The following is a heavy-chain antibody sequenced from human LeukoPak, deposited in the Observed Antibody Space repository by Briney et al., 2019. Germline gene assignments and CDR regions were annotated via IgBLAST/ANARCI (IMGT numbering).Heavy chain of an antibody. CDR2: ISWNSGSI. Sequence: GRSLRLSCAASGFTFDDYAMPWVRQAPGKGLEWVSGISWNSGSIGYADSVKGRFTISRDNAKNSLYLQMNSLRAEDTALYYCAKDFYDFWSGKGSWFDPWGQGTLVTVSS. CDR1: GFTFDDYA. V-gene: IGHV3-9*01. D-gene: IGHD3-3*01. J-gene: IGHJ5*02. CDR3: AKDFYDFWSGKGSWFDP.